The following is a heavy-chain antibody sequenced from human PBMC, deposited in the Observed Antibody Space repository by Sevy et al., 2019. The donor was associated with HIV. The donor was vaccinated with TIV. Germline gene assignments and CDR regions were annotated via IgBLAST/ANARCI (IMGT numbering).Heavy chain of an antibody. J-gene: IGHJ3*02. Sequence: GGSLRLSCAVSGFTLSSYWMSWVRQAPGKGLEWVANIKQDGSEKYYVDSVKGRFSISRDNAKNSLYLQMNSLRVEDTAMYYCAKQCGGLDVDTAMPDAFDIWGQGTMVTVSS. D-gene: IGHD5-18*01. CDR3: AKQCGGLDVDTAMPDAFDI. V-gene: IGHV3-7*01. CDR1: GFTLSSYW. CDR2: IKQDGSEK.